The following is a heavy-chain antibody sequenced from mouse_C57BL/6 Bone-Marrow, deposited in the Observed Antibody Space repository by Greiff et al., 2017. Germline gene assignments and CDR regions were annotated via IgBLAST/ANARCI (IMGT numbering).Heavy chain of an antibody. J-gene: IGHJ2*01. CDR2: INPYNGGT. CDR1: GYTFTDYY. D-gene: IGHD1-1*01. CDR3: ARRYYYCSSGDY. Sequence: EVQLQESGPVLVKPGASVKMSCKASGYTFTDYYMNWVKQSHGKSLEWIGVINPYNGGTSYNQKFKGKATLTVDKSSSTAYMELNSLTSEDSAVYYCARRYYYCSSGDYWGQGTTLTVSS. V-gene: IGHV1-19*01.